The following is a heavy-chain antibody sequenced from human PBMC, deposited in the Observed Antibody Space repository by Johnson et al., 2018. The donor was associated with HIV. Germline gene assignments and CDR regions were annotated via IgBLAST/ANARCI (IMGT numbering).Heavy chain of an antibody. J-gene: IGHJ3*02. Sequence: QVQLVESGGGLVQPGGSLRLSCAASGFTFSSYAIHWVRQAPGKGLGWVAVISYDGSNKYYADSVKGRFTISRDNSKNTLYLQINSLRAEDTAVYYCTRVGRGLGTEDAFDIWGQGTMVTVSS. CDR1: GFTFSSYA. V-gene: IGHV3-30-3*01. CDR3: TRVGRGLGTEDAFDI. D-gene: IGHD1-14*01. CDR2: ISYDGSNK.